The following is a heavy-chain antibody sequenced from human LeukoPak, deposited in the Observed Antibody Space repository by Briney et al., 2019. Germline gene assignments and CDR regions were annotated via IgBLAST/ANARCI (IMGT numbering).Heavy chain of an antibody. D-gene: IGHD3-22*01. J-gene: IGHJ4*02. Sequence: SETLSLTCTVSGGTISSYYWSWIRQPAGKGLEWIGRIYTSGSTNYNPSLKSRFPMSVDTSKNQFSLRLSSVTAADTAVYYCARGGSSGYCYGWGQGTLVTVSS. CDR2: IYTSGST. CDR1: GGTISSYY. CDR3: ARGGSSGYCYG. V-gene: IGHV4-4*07.